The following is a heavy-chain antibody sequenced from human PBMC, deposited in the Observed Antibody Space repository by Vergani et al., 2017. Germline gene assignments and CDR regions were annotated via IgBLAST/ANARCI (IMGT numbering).Heavy chain of an antibody. V-gene: IGHV3-53*02. CDR1: GFTVSSNY. CDR2: IYSGGST. CDR3: ARVRHRGTIFGVVTGYMDV. J-gene: IGHJ6*03. Sequence: EVQLVETGGGLIQPGGSLRLSCAASGFTVSSNYMSWVRQAPGKGLEWVSVIYSGGSTYYADSVKGRFTISRDNSKNTRYLQMNSLRTEDTAVYYCARVRHRGTIFGVVTGYMDVWGKGTTVTVSS. D-gene: IGHD3-3*01.